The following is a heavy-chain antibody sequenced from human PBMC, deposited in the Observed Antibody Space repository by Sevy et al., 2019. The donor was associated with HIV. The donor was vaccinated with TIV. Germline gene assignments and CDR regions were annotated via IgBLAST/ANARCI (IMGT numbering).Heavy chain of an antibody. Sequence: GGSLRLSCEGSGFIFNSYWMSWVRQAPGKGLEWVANIKEDGSEENYVYSVKGRFTISRDNAKNSVYLEMNSLRVEDTAVYFCASEYSFAAFFDYWGQGTRVTVSS. CDR1: GFIFNSYW. D-gene: IGHD5-12*01. J-gene: IGHJ4*02. V-gene: IGHV3-7*01. CDR2: IKEDGSEE. CDR3: ASEYSFAAFFDY.